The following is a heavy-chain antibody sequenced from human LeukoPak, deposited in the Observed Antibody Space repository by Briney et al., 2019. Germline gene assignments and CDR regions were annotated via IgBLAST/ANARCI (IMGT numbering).Heavy chain of an antibody. V-gene: IGHV4-39*01. CDR3: VRHAITQLGKGFDY. CDR1: GGSISSSSYY. D-gene: IGHD1-14*01. J-gene: IGHJ4*02. CDR2: IYYSGSS. Sequence: SETLSLTCTVSGGSISSSSYYWGWIRQPPGKGLEWIGSIYYSGSSYYNPSLKSRVTISVDTSKNQFSLKLSSVTAADTAVYYCVRHAITQLGKGFDYWGQGILVTVSS.